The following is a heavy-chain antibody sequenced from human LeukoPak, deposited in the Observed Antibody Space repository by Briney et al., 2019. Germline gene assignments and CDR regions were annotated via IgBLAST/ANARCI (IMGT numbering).Heavy chain of an antibody. CDR2: IYSGGST. Sequence: GGSLRLSCAASGFTVSSNYMSWVRQAPGKGLEWVSVIYSGGSTYYADSVKGRFTISRDNSKNTLYLQMNSLRAEDTAVYYCARGYFNRMLGGMDVWGQGTTVTVSS. J-gene: IGHJ6*02. CDR3: ARGYFNRMLGGMDV. CDR1: GFTVSSNY. V-gene: IGHV3-53*01. D-gene: IGHD3-16*01.